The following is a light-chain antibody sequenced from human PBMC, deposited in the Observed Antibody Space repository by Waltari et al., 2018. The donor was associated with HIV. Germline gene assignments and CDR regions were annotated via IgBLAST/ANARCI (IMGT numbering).Light chain of an antibody. CDR3: QSADSSGTNRV. CDR1: ALPKQH. Sequence: SYELTQPPSVSVSPGQPARITYSGDALPKQHAYWYQQKPGQAPVLVRYKDSERTSGIPERFAGSSSGRTVTLTISGGQAEDEADYYCQSADSSGTNRVFGGGTKLTVL. J-gene: IGLJ3*02. CDR2: KDS. V-gene: IGLV3-25*03.